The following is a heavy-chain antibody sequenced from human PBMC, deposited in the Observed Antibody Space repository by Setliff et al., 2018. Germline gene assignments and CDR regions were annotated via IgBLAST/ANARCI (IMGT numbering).Heavy chain of an antibody. V-gene: IGHV7-4-1*02. CDR3: ARRPGWVVIPAATANFDY. Sequence: GASVKVSCKGSGYTFSTYAIIWMRQAPGQGLEWMGWINTNTGNPSYAQGFAGRFVFSLDTSVSTAYLQISSLKAEDTAVYYCARRPGWVVIPAATANFDYWGQGTLVTVSS. CDR2: INTNTGNP. J-gene: IGHJ4*02. D-gene: IGHD2-2*01. CDR1: GYTFSTYA.